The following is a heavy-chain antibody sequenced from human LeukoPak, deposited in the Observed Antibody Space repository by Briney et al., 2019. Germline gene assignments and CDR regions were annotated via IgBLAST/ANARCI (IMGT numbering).Heavy chain of an antibody. J-gene: IGHJ4*02. V-gene: IGHV4-34*01. Sequence: SETLSLTCAVYGGSFSGYYWSWIRQPPGKGLEWIGEINHSGSTNYNPPLKSRVTISVDTSKNQFSLKLSSVTAADTAVYYCARDSSLSHDYWGQGTLVTVSS. CDR2: INHSGST. CDR3: ARDSSLSHDY. CDR1: GGSFSGYY. D-gene: IGHD6-6*01.